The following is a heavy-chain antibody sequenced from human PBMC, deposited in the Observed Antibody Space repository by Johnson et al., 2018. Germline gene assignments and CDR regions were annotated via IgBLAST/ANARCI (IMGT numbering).Heavy chain of an antibody. CDR2: LRWNSDKI. V-gene: IGHV3-9*01. CDR3: AKDNGVIINKEAFDV. D-gene: IGHD3-10*01. J-gene: IGHJ3*01. Sequence: VQLVQSGGGLVQPGRSXRLSCAASGFRFDDYAMYWVRQAPGKGREWVSSLRWNSDKIGYADSVNDRLTISRDNARNSLSLQMNSLRAEDTALQYCAKDNGVIINKEAFDVWGQGTMVTVSS. CDR1: GFRFDDYA.